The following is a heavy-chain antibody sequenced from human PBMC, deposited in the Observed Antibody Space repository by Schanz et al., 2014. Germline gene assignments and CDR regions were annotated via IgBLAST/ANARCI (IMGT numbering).Heavy chain of an antibody. J-gene: IGHJ4*02. CDR3: ERFQSPHQPFDY. CDR1: GFTFSSYW. V-gene: IGHV3-7*01. D-gene: IGHD2-2*01. Sequence: EVQLVESGGGLVQPGGSLRLSCAASGFTFSSYWMSRVRQAPGKGLEWVANIKQDGSERYYVDSVKGRFTISRDNAKNSLYLQMNSLRAEDTAVYYCERFQSPHQPFDYWGQGTLVTVSS. CDR2: IKQDGSER.